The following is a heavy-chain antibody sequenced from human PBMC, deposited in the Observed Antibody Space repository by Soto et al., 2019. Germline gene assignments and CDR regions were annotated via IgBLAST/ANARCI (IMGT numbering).Heavy chain of an antibody. J-gene: IGHJ4*02. V-gene: IGHV4-39*01. CDR2: IYYSGST. CDR3: ARHVLGKYSSSSPVFRDY. CDR1: GGSISSSSYY. Sequence: SETLSLTCTVSGGSISSSSYYWGWIRQPPGKGLEWIGSIYYSGSTYYNPSLKSRVTISVDTSKNQFSLKLSSVTAADTAVYYCARHVLGKYSSSSPVFRDYWGQGTLVTVSS. D-gene: IGHD6-6*01.